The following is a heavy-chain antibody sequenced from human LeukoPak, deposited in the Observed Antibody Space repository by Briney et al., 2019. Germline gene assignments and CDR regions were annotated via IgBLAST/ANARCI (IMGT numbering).Heavy chain of an antibody. CDR3: ARDDPGSWYYFDY. Sequence: GGSLRLSCAASGFTFSSYSMNWVRQAPGKGLEWVSYISSSSTIYYADSVKGRFTISRDNAKNSLYLQMNSLRAEDTAVYYCARDDPGSWYYFDYWGQGTLVTVSS. CDR2: ISSSSTI. CDR1: GFTFSSYS. J-gene: IGHJ4*02. D-gene: IGHD6-13*01. V-gene: IGHV3-48*01.